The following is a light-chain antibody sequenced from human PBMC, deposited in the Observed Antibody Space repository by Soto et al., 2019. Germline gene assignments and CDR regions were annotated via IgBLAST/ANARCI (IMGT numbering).Light chain of an antibody. V-gene: IGKV1-5*03. Sequence: DIQMTQSPSTLSGSVGDRVTITCRASQTISSWLAWYQQKPGKAPKLLIYKASTLKSGVPSRFSGSGSGTDFTLTISSLQPEDFATYYCQQADSFTTFGPGTKVDI. CDR3: QQADSFTT. J-gene: IGKJ3*01. CDR1: QTISSW. CDR2: KAS.